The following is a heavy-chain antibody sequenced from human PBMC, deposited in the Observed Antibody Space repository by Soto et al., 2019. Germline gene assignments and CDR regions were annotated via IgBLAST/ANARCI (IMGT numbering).Heavy chain of an antibody. Sequence: QVQLVQSGAEVKRPGSSVKVSCKASGDTFSFYSINWVRQAPGLGLEWMGRVNPILSLSNYAQRFQGRVTMTEDKSTSTASMELSGLRSEDTAMYYCATSYGSGYLAFDYWGQGALVTVSS. CDR3: ATSYGSGYLAFDY. CDR1: GDTFSFYS. D-gene: IGHD3-10*01. CDR2: VNPILSLS. J-gene: IGHJ4*02. V-gene: IGHV1-69*04.